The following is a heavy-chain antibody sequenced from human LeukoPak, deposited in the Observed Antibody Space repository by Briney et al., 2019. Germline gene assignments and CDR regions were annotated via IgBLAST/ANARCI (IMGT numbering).Heavy chain of an antibody. Sequence: PGGSLRLSCGASGFTFSSYGMHWVRQAPGKGLEWVAFIRYDGSNKYYADSVKGRFTISRDNSKNTLYLQMNSLRAEDTAVYYCAYGSGSFRAPDYWGQGTLVTVSS. CDR3: AYGSGSFRAPDY. V-gene: IGHV3-30*02. CDR1: GFTFSSYG. CDR2: IRYDGSNK. D-gene: IGHD3-10*01. J-gene: IGHJ4*02.